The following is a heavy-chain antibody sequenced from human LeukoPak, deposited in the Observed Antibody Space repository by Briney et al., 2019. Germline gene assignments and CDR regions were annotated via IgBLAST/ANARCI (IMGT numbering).Heavy chain of an antibody. CDR3: ASQRRSRYSSSFEPLSP. CDR1: GGSISSSSYY. D-gene: IGHD6-13*01. CDR2: IYYSGST. V-gene: IGHV4-39*07. J-gene: IGHJ5*02. Sequence: SETLSLTCTVSGGSISSSSYYWGWIRQPPGKGLEWIGSIYYSGSTNYNPSLKSRVTISVDTSKNQFSLKLSSVTAADTAVYYCASQRRSRYSSSFEPLSPWGQGTLVTVSS.